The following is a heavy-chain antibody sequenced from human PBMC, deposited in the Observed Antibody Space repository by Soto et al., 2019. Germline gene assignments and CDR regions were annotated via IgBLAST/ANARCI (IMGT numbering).Heavy chain of an antibody. D-gene: IGHD6-6*01. CDR1: GCSISSGDYY. CDR3: ARERPDGARLDP. CDR2: IYYSGST. Sequence: SETLSLTCTVSGCSISSGDYYLSWIRQPPGKGLEWIGYIYYSGSTYYNPSLKSRVTISVDTSKNQFSLKLSSVTAADTAVYYCARERPDGARLDPWGQGTLVTVS. V-gene: IGHV4-30-4*01. J-gene: IGHJ5*02.